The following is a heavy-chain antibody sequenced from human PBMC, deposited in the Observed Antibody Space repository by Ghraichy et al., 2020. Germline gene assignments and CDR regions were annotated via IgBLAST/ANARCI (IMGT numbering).Heavy chain of an antibody. V-gene: IGHV3-48*02. Sequence: GGSLRLSCAASGFTFSSYGMNWVRQAPGKGLEWVSYISSSSSNIYYADSVKGRFTISRDNAKSSLFLQMNSLRDDDTAVYYCARDEYGVATFQKFGMDVWGQGTTVTVSS. J-gene: IGHJ6*02. CDR3: ARDEYGVATFQKFGMDV. CDR1: GFTFSSYG. CDR2: ISSSSSNI. D-gene: IGHD4/OR15-4a*01.